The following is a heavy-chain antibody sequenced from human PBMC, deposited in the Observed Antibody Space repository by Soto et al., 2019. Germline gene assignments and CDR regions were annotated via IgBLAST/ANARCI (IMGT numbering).Heavy chain of an antibody. D-gene: IGHD2-21*01. CDR1: GFSFREYA. CDR3: AKTSQYISGWDSPIAVY. CDR2: ISESGGST. J-gene: IGHJ4*02. V-gene: IGHV3-23*01. Sequence: GGSLRLSWAASGFSFREYAMSWVRQAPGKGLEWVSVISESGGSTHYADSVRGRFTVSRDNSKNSLSLRMNSLRDEDTAVYFCAKTSQYISGWDSPIAVYWCQG.